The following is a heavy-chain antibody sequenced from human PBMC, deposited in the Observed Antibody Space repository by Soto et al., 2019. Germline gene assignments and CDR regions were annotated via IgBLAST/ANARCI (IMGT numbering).Heavy chain of an antibody. D-gene: IGHD2-2*01. CDR3: ATRKYCPSTTCFDF. V-gene: IGHV3-66*01. Sequence: PGGSLRLSWAVSEFSFDDYRMHWVRQAPGKGLEWVSLIYSDGYTYYADSVKGRFTISRDTSKNTLYLQMSSLRAEDTAVYYCATRKYCPSTTCFDFWGQGTQVPVSS. J-gene: IGHJ4*02. CDR2: IYSDGYT. CDR1: EFSFDDYR.